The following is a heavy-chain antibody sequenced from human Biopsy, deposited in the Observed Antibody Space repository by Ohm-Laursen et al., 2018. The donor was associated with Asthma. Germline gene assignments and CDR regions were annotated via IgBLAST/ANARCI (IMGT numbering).Heavy chain of an antibody. CDR2: ISVYNGNT. J-gene: IGHJ6*02. Sequence: ASVKVSCKTSGYTFNSAGITWVRQAPGQGLEWMGWISVYNGNTKVAQKLQDRVTMTTDTSTSTAYMELRSLRSDDTAVYFCARAVDYSHYYGIDVWGQGATVTVS. D-gene: IGHD3-10*01. V-gene: IGHV1-18*01. CDR1: GYTFNSAG. CDR3: ARAVDYSHYYGIDV.